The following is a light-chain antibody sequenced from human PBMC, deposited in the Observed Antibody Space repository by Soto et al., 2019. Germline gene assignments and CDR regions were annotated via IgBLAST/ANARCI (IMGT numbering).Light chain of an antibody. CDR1: SSDVGGYNY. V-gene: IGLV2-14*01. CDR3: SSYTSSGV. J-gene: IGLJ3*02. Sequence: QSALTQPASVSGCPGQSITISCTGTSSDVGGYNYVTWYQQHPGKAPKLMIYDVSNRPSGVSNRFSGSKSGNTASLTISGLQAEDEAVYYCSSYTSSGVFGGGTKLTVL. CDR2: DVS.